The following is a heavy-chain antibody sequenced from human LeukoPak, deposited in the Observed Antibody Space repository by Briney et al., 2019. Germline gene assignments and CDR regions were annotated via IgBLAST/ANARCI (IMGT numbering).Heavy chain of an antibody. V-gene: IGHV1-8*01. CDR1: GYTFTSYD. D-gene: IGHD1-26*01. CDR3: ARARSMDGATTAPGY. J-gene: IGHJ4*02. CDR2: MNPNSGKT. Sequence: ASVKVSFKASGYTFTSYDNNWVRQATGQGLEWMGWMNPNSGKTRYAHKFQSRVTMTRDTSISTAFLELGSPDSDDPTAVYLARARSMDGATTAPGYWGQGTLVTVSS.